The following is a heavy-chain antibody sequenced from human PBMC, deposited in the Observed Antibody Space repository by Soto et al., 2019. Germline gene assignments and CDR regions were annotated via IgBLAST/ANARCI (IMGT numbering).Heavy chain of an antibody. CDR2: IDAGNGKT. Sequence: QVQLVQSGAEVKKPGASVKVSCKASGYIFNRYVMHWVRQAPGQRPEWMGWIDAGNGKTKYSEKFQGRVTITRDTSASTAYMELNTLRSEDTAVYYCARGRGWYDCWGQGTQVIVS. CDR3: ARGRGWYDC. CDR1: GYIFNRYV. J-gene: IGHJ5*02. V-gene: IGHV1-3*01.